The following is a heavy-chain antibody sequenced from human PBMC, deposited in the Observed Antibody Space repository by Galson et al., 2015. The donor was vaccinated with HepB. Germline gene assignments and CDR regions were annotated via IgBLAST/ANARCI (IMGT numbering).Heavy chain of an antibody. CDR2: ISAYNGNT. V-gene: IGHV1-18*01. D-gene: IGHD2-15*01. Sequence: SCAASGFTFTSYGISWVRQAPGQGLEWMGWISAYNGNTNYAQKLQGRVTMTTDTSTSTAYMELRSLRSDDTAVYYCARDRYCSGGSCYGVYYYYYYMDVWGKGTTVTVSS. CDR3: ARDRYCSGGSCYGVYYYYYYMDV. J-gene: IGHJ6*03. CDR1: GFTFTSYG.